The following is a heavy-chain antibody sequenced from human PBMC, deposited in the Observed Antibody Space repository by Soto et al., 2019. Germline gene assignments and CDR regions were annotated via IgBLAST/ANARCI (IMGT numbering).Heavy chain of an antibody. D-gene: IGHD3-3*01. J-gene: IGHJ5*02. CDR1: GGSITDNY. V-gene: IGHV4-59*01. Sequence: PSVTLSLTCSVSGGSITDNYWTWIRQSPGKGLEWVGYIYYTGITNYNPSLKRRVTISLDRSKNQFSLKLDSVTAADTAVYYCARALDYDSWGGRNWFDPWGQGTLVTVSS. CDR3: ARALDYDSWGGRNWFDP. CDR2: IYYTGIT.